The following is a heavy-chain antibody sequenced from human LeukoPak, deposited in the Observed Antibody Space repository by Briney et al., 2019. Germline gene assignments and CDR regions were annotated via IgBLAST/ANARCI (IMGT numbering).Heavy chain of an antibody. CDR1: VGSISSSTSY. CDR3: ARIGVATIAGNGLDYYYMDV. CDR2: IYYSGST. J-gene: IGHJ6*03. V-gene: IGHV4-39*01. Sequence: PSETLSLTCTVSVGSISSSTSYWGWIRQPPGKGLEWIGSIYYSGSTYYNPSLKSRVTISVDTSKNQFSLKVSSVTAADTAVYYCARIGVATIAGNGLDYYYMDVWGKGTTVTVSS. D-gene: IGHD5-12*01.